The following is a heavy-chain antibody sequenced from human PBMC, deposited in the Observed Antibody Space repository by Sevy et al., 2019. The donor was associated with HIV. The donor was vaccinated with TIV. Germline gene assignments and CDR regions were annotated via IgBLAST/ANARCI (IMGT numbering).Heavy chain of an antibody. D-gene: IGHD6-13*01. J-gene: IGHJ5*02. Sequence: SETLSLTCAVYGGSFSGYYWSWIRQPPGKGLEWIGEINHSGSTNYNPSLTSRVTISVDTSKNQFSLKLSSVTAADTAVYYCARGVAAAGLNWFDPWGQGTLVTVSS. CDR2: INHSGST. V-gene: IGHV4-34*01. CDR3: ARGVAAAGLNWFDP. CDR1: GGSFSGYY.